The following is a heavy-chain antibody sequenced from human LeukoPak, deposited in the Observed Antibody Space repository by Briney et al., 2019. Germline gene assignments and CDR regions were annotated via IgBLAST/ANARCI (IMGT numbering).Heavy chain of an antibody. D-gene: IGHD4-17*01. CDR2: ISSSGSTK. CDR1: GFNFSSYE. CDR3: AREALTETTFGPYDY. V-gene: IGHV3-48*03. J-gene: IGHJ4*02. Sequence: PGGSLRLSCAASGFNFSSYEMNWVRQAPGKGLEWVAYISSSGSTKYYADSLMGRFTLSRDNAKKSLYLQMNSLRAEDTAVYYCAREALTETTFGPYDYWGQGTLVTVSS.